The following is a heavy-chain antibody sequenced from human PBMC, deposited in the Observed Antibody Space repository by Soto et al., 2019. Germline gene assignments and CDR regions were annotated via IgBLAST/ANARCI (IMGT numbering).Heavy chain of an antibody. D-gene: IGHD3-16*01. Sequence: GGSLRLSWSASGFTFSGYWVTWVRQAAGKGLEWVANIKEDGSEKYYVDSVKGRFIISRDNPKNSLYLQMNSPRADDTAVYYCARPPYRLGSDWLDPWGQGTLVTVTS. CDR3: ARPPYRLGSDWLDP. CDR1: GFTFSGYW. CDR2: IKEDGSEK. J-gene: IGHJ5*02. V-gene: IGHV3-7*03.